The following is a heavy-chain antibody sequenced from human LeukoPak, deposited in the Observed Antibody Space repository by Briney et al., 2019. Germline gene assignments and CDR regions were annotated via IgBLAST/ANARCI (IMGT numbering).Heavy chain of an antibody. CDR2: INHSGST. V-gene: IGHV4-34*01. Sequence: SETLSLTCAVYGGSFSGYYWSWIRQPPGKGLEWIGEINHSGSTNYNPSLKSRVTISVDTSKNQFSLKLSSVTAADTAVYYCARDRTWQQLAYDYWGQGTLVTVSS. J-gene: IGHJ4*02. CDR1: GGSFSGYY. CDR3: ARDRTWQQLAYDY. D-gene: IGHD6-13*01.